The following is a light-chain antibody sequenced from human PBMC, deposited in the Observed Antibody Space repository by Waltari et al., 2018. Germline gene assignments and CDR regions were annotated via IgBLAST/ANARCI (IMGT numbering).Light chain of an antibody. CDR3: QQYDRFSGT. Sequence: DIQMTHSPSTLSASVGDRVTITCRASQSISDWLAWYQQKPGTAPKLLIYKVSKLESGVPSRFSGSGSGTEFTLTISSLQPDDFATYYCQQYDRFSGTFGPGTKVEIK. V-gene: IGKV1-5*03. CDR1: QSISDW. J-gene: IGKJ1*01. CDR2: KVS.